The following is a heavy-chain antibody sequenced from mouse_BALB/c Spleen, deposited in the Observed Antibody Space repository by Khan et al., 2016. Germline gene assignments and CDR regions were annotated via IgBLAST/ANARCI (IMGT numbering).Heavy chain of an antibody. Sequence: QVQLQQSGADLVKAGASVKMSCKASGYTFTSYWMHWVKQRLGQGLEWFAETNPTNGRPYYNEKFKSKATLTVDQSSSTAYMLLSGPTCEDAAVYYCARIKKIVATYFDYWGQGTTRTVAS. J-gene: IGHJ2*01. CDR1: GYTFTSYW. CDR3: ARIKKIVATYFDY. CDR2: TNPTNGRP. D-gene: IGHD1-1*01. V-gene: IGHV1S81*02.